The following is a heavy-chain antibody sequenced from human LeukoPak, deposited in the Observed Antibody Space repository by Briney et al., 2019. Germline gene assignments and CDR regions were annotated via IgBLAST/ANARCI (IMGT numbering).Heavy chain of an antibody. CDR3: GRSPPHPTYIEFGR. V-gene: IGHV1-18*01. CDR2: ISAYNGNT. Sequence: ASVKVSCKASGYTFTSYGISWVRQAPGQGLEWMGWISAYNGNTNYAQKLQGRVTMTTDTSTSTAYMELRSLISDDTAVYYCGRSPPHPTYIEFGRWGQGTLVTAAS. J-gene: IGHJ5*02. D-gene: IGHD1-1*01. CDR1: GYTFTSYG.